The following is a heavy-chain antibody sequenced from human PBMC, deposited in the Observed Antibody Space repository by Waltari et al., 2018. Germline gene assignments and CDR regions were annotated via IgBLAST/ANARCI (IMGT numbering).Heavy chain of an antibody. V-gene: IGHV4-34*01. Sequence: QVQLQQWGAGLLKPSETLSLTCAVYGGSFSGYYWSWIRQPPGKGLEWIGEINHSGRTNDNPSLKSRVTISVDTSKNQFSLKLSSVTAADTAVYYCARAYGKQLWLRVVWGYWGQGTLVTVSS. CDR1: GGSFSGYY. J-gene: IGHJ4*02. CDR2: INHSGRT. D-gene: IGHD5-18*01. CDR3: ARAYGKQLWLRVVWGY.